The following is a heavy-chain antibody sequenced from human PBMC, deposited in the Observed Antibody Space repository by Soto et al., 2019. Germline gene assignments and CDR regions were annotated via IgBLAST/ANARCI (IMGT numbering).Heavy chain of an antibody. D-gene: IGHD3-22*01. CDR3: ARGDYYDTSGPFSDAFDI. CDR2: IKPDGSEK. V-gene: IGHV3-7*04. J-gene: IGHJ3*02. CDR1: GFTFSSHW. Sequence: GGSLRLSCAASGFTFSSHWMSWVRQAPGKGLEWVANIKPDGSEKWYVDSVKGRFTISRDNAKKSLYLQMNSLRAEDTAVYYCARGDYYDTSGPFSDAFDIWGQGTMVTVSS.